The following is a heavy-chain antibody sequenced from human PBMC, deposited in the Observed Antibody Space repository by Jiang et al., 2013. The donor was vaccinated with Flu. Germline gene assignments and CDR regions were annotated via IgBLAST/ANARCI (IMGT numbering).Heavy chain of an antibody. CDR3: AREGYYFDSSGSPRSHGLDV. V-gene: IGHV7-4-1*02. J-gene: IGHJ6*02. CDR1: AYSFTKYA. D-gene: IGHD3-22*01. CDR2: INTGTWGP. Sequence: QSGSELKKPGASVKVSCKASAYSFTKYALTWVRQAPGQGLEWMGWINTGTWGPNVSPRPSQVRFVFSLDTSVSTAYLQISGLKAEDTAVYYCAREGYYFDSSGSPRSHGLDVWGQGTAVTVSS.